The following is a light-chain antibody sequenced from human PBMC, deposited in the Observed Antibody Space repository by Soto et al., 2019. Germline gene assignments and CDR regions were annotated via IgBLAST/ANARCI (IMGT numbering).Light chain of an antibody. V-gene: IGLV2-14*01. CDR3: SSYTSTDTLYV. Sequence: QSALTQPASVSGSPGQSITISCTGTRNDIGAYNYVSCYQRHPGKAPKLLIYDVNSRPSGVSNRFSGSKSGNTASLTISGLQAEDEADYFCSSYTSTDTLYVFGSGTKLTVL. CDR2: DVN. CDR1: RNDIGAYNY. J-gene: IGLJ1*01.